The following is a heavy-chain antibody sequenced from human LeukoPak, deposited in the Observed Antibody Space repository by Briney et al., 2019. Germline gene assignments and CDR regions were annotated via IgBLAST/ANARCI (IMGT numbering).Heavy chain of an antibody. J-gene: IGHJ6*03. CDR1: GYTFTGYY. Sequence: GASVKVSCKASGYTFTGYYMHWVRQAPGQGLEWMGWINPNSGGTNYAQKFQGRVTMTRDTSISTAYMELSRLRSDDTAVYYCARYSSGRASYYYYMDVWGKGTTVTVSS. CDR2: INPNSGGT. D-gene: IGHD6-19*01. CDR3: ARYSSGRASYYYYMDV. V-gene: IGHV1-2*02.